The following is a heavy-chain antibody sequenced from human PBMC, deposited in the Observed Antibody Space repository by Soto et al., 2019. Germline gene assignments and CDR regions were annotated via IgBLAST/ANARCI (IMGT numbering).Heavy chain of an antibody. J-gene: IGHJ3*02. V-gene: IGHV3-23*01. Sequence: PGGSLNRSCSASGVTFSTYAMSWVRQALGKGLQWVSALSASGGSTYYADSVKGRFTISRDNSMNALYLQMNSLRIEDTAVYYCAHPRGYGVFDAYDIWGQGTMVTVSS. CDR3: AHPRGYGVFDAYDI. D-gene: IGHD4-17*01. CDR2: LSASGGST. CDR1: GVTFSTYA.